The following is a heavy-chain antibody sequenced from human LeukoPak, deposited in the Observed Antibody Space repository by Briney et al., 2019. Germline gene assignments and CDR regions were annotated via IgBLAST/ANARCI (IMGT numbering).Heavy chain of an antibody. CDR2: TYYRSKWYN. D-gene: IGHD6-13*01. CDR3: ARRIAAAGPPCGGMDV. CDR1: GDSVSSNSAA. J-gene: IGHJ6*02. V-gene: IGHV6-1*01. Sequence: SQTLSLTCAISGDSVSSNSAAWNWIRQSPSRGLEWLGRTYYRSKWYNDYAVSVKSRITINPDTSKNQFSLQLNSVTPEDTAVYYCARRIAAAGPPCGGMDVWGQGTTVTVSS.